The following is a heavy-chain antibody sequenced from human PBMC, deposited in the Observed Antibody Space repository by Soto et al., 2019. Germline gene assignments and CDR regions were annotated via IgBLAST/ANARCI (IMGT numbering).Heavy chain of an antibody. CDR1: GGTCSSYT. CDR3: AREPRGQQLVTD. J-gene: IGHJ4*02. D-gene: IGHD6-13*01. V-gene: IGHV1-69*08. Sequence: QVQLVQSGAEVKKPGSSVKVSCKASGGTCSSYTISWVRQAPGQGLEWMGRIIPILGIANYAQKFQGRVTSTADKSTSTAYMELSSLRSEDTAVYYCAREPRGQQLVTDWGQGTLVTVSS. CDR2: IIPILGIA.